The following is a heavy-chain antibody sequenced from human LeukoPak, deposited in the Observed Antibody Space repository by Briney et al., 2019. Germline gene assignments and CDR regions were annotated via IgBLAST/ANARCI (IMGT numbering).Heavy chain of an antibody. Sequence: QSGGSLRLSCAASGFTFSSYAMSWVRQAPGKGLEWVSAISGSGGSTYYADSVKGRFTISRDNSKNTLYLQMNSLRAEDTAVYYCAYSYGLCGDWGYWGQGTLVTVSS. CDR1: GFTFSSYA. CDR2: ISGSGGST. J-gene: IGHJ4*02. CDR3: AYSYGLCGDWGY. V-gene: IGHV3-23*01. D-gene: IGHD5-18*01.